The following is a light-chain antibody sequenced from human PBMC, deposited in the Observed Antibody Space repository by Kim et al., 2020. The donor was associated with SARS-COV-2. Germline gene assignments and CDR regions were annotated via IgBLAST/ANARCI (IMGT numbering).Light chain of an antibody. CDR1: QSVSSN. CDR3: QQYNNWPPLYS. Sequence: DIVMTQSPATLSVSPGERATLSCRASQSVSSNLAWYQQKPGQAPRLLIYGASTWATGIPARFSGSGSGTEFTLTISSLQSEGFAIYYWQQYNNWPPLYSFGQGTKLEI. V-gene: IGKV3-15*01. J-gene: IGKJ2*03. CDR2: GAS.